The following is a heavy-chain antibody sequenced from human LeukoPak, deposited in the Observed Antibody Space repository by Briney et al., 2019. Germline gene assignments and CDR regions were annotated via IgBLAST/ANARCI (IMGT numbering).Heavy chain of an antibody. V-gene: IGHV4-38-2*02. J-gene: IGHJ4*02. CDR3: ASYKTYYDSSGNPFDY. CDR2: IYHNGNT. CDR1: GSSINSVYS. Sequence: SETLSLTCTVFGSSINSVYSWGWIRQPPGEGLEWIGSIYHNGNTYYNSSLKSRVTISVHTSENQFSLKLSSVTAADTAVYYCASYKTYYDSSGNPFDYWGQGTLVTVSS. D-gene: IGHD3-22*01.